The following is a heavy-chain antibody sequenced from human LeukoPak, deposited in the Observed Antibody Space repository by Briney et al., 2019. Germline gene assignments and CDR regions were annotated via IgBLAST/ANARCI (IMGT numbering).Heavy chain of an antibody. D-gene: IGHD6-19*01. CDR2: ISAYNGNT. J-gene: IGHJ5*02. Sequence: ASVKVSCKASGYTFTNYGISWLRQAPGQGLEWMGWISAYNGNTNYAQKFQGRVTMTTDTSTTTAYMELRSLRPDDTAVYYCARGSRIAVAGTFLDNWFDPWGQGTLVTVSS. V-gene: IGHV1-18*01. CDR3: ARGSRIAVAGTFLDNWFDP. CDR1: GYTFTNYG.